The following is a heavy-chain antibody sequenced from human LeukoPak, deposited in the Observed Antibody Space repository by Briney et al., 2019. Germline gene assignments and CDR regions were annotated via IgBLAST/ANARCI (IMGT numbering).Heavy chain of an antibody. V-gene: IGHV1-8*01. D-gene: IGHD2-2*01. Sequence: ASVKVSCKASGSTFTSHDYNWVRQATGQGLEWMGWMNPNSGNAGYAQKFQGRVTMTRDTSITTVYMELSSLTSEDTAVYYCASGRCSSTSCPLGYWGQGTPVTVSS. CDR2: MNPNSGNA. J-gene: IGHJ4*02. CDR3: ASGRCSSTSCPLGY. CDR1: GSTFTSHD.